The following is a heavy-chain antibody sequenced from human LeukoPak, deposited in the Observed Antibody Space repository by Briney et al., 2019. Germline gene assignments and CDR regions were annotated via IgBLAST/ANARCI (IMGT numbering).Heavy chain of an antibody. CDR3: ARAHSGSGSYGLDY. Sequence: SGGSLRLSCAASGFTVISNYMSWVRQAPGKGLEWVSVIYSGGNTYYADSVKGRFITSRDNSKNTLYLQMNSLRAEDTAVYYCARAHSGSGSYGLDYWGQGTLVTVSS. J-gene: IGHJ4*02. V-gene: IGHV3-53*01. CDR2: IYSGGNT. D-gene: IGHD3-10*01. CDR1: GFTVISNY.